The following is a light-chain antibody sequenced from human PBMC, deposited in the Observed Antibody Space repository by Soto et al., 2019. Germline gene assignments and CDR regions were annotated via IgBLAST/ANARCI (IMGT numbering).Light chain of an antibody. Sequence: QSVLTQPASVSGSPGQSITISCTGTTSDVGGYHYVSWYQQHPGKAPKLMISEVSNRPSGVSNRFSGSKSGNTASLTISGLQAEDEADYYCSSYTSSSTRVFGTGTKVTVL. CDR1: TSDVGGYHY. CDR3: SSYTSSSTRV. CDR2: EVS. J-gene: IGLJ1*01. V-gene: IGLV2-14*01.